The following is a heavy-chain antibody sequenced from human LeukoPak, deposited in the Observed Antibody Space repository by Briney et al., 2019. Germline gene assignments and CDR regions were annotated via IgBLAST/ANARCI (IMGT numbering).Heavy chain of an antibody. J-gene: IGHJ4*02. CDR3: ARGVPYYYDSSGYDY. CDR2: ISAYNGNT. V-gene: IGHV1-18*01. CDR1: GYTFTSYG. D-gene: IGHD3-22*01. Sequence: GASVKVSCKASGYTFTSYGISWVRQAPGQGLEWMGWISAYNGNTNYAQKLQGRVTMTTDTSTSTAYMELRSLRSDDTAVYYCARGVPYYYDSSGYDYWGQGTLVTVSP.